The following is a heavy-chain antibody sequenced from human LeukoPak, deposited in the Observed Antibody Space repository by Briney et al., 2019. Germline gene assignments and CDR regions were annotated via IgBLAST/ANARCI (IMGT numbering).Heavy chain of an antibody. V-gene: IGHV3-7*01. D-gene: IGHD3-10*01. Sequence: PGGSLRLSCAASGFTFSSNWMSWVRQAPGKGLEWVANIKQDGSEKYYVDSVKGRFTISRDNARNSLYLQMNSLRAEDTAVFYCGRVRVGAAYFDYWGQGTLVTVSS. J-gene: IGHJ4*02. CDR3: GRVRVGAAYFDY. CDR1: GFTFSSNW. CDR2: IKQDGSEK.